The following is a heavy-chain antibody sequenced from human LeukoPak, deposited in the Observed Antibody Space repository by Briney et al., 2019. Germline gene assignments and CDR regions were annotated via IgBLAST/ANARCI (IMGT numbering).Heavy chain of an antibody. CDR3: AIQGFRRGYSYGRNDH. Sequence: GASVKVSCKASGYTFTSYDINWVRQATGQGLEWMGWMNPNSGNTGYAQKFQGRVTMTRNTSISTAYMELSSLRSEDTAVYYCAIQGFRRGYSYGRNDHWGQGTLVTVSS. V-gene: IGHV1-8*01. D-gene: IGHD5-18*01. CDR1: GYTFTSYD. CDR2: MNPNSGNT. J-gene: IGHJ4*02.